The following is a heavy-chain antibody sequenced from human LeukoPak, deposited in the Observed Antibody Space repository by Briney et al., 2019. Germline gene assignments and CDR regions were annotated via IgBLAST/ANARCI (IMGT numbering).Heavy chain of an antibody. CDR3: AKSGYCGSTSCYVLNWFDP. CDR1: GFTFSNYA. Sequence: GGSLRLSCAASGFTFSNYAMSWVRQAPGEGLEWVSAITASGSSTYYADSVKGRFTISRDNSKNTLYLQMNSLRAEDTAVYYCAKSGYCGSTSCYVLNWFDPWGQGTLVTVSS. CDR2: ITASGSST. J-gene: IGHJ5*02. V-gene: IGHV3-23*01. D-gene: IGHD2-2*01.